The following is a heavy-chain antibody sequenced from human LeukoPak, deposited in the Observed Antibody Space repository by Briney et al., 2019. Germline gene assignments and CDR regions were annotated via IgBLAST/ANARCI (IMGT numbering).Heavy chain of an antibody. V-gene: IGHV4-59*01. D-gene: IGHD6-19*01. CDR2: IYYSGST. Sequence: SETLSLTCTVSGGSIRSYYWSWIRQPPGKGLEWIGYIYYSGSTNYNPSLKSRVTISVDTSKNQFSLKLSSVTAADTAVYYCARDTVAGTYDYWGQGTLVTVSS. J-gene: IGHJ4*02. CDR3: ARDTVAGTYDY. CDR1: GGSIRSYY.